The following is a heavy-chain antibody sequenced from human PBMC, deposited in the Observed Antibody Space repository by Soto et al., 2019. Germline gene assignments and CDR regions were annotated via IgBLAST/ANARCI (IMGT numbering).Heavy chain of an antibody. Sequence: QVQLVQSGAEVKKPGASVKVSCKASGYTFTSYAMHWVRQAPGQRLEWMGWINAGNGNTKYSQKFQGRVTITRDTSASTAYMELSSLRSEDTAVYYCARGPYSSGWYGSYYYGMDVWGHGTTVTVSS. CDR2: INAGNGNT. CDR3: ARGPYSSGWYGSYYYGMDV. V-gene: IGHV1-3*01. CDR1: GYTFTSYA. D-gene: IGHD6-19*01. J-gene: IGHJ6*02.